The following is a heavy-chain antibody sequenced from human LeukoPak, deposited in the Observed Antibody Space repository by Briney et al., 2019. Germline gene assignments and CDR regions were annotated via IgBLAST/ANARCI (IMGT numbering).Heavy chain of an antibody. CDR1: GYTFTSYG. CDR3: ARVEESYDYVWGSYRYFDY. Sequence: ASVKVSCKASGYTFTSYGISWVRQAPGQGLEWMGWISAYNGNTNYAQKLQGRVTMTTDTSTSTAYMELRSLRSDDTAVYYCARVEESYDYVWGSYRYFDYWGQGTLSPSPQ. CDR2: ISAYNGNT. V-gene: IGHV1-18*01. J-gene: IGHJ4*02. D-gene: IGHD3-16*02.